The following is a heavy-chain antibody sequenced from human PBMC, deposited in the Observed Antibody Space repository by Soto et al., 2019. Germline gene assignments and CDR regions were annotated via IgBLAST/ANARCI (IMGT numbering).Heavy chain of an antibody. V-gene: IGHV2-5*02. D-gene: IGHD1-1*01. CDR2: IYWDDEK. CDR1: GFSLTTSGVG. CDR3: AHSPLGQLLLYFDF. Sequence: QITLKESGPTLVKPTQTLTLTCTFSGFSLTTSGVGVGWIRQPPGKALEWLALIYWDDEKRYSPSLKSRLSITKYTSNNQVVLTMTNMDPVDTATYFCAHSPLGQLLLYFDFWGQGTLVTVSS. J-gene: IGHJ4*02.